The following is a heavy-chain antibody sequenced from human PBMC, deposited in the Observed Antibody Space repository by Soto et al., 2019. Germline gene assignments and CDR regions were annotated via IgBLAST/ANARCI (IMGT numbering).Heavy chain of an antibody. V-gene: IGHV4-59*01. Sequence: PSETLSLTCTVSGGSITNYYWSWIRQPPGKGLEWIGYIYSSGSTNYNPSLKSRVTISADTSKNQVSLKLTSVTAADTAVYYCARDQLYYNDISGRPLNAFDVWGQGTMVTVSS. J-gene: IGHJ3*01. CDR1: GGSITNYY. CDR3: ARDQLYYNDISGRPLNAFDV. D-gene: IGHD3-22*01. CDR2: IYSSGST.